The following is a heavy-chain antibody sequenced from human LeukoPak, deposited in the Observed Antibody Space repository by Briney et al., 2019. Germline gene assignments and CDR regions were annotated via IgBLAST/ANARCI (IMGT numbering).Heavy chain of an antibody. CDR2: IHHSGST. CDR1: GGSISSTTW. J-gene: IGHJ5*02. CDR3: ARDSPPPYSSACTACWFDP. V-gene: IGHV4-4*02. D-gene: IGHD6-25*01. Sequence: PSETLSHTCAVSGGSISSTTWWSWVRPSPGKGLEWIGEIHHSGSTNYNPSLKSRVTIAVDKSKNRFSLKVTSVTAADTAVYYCARDSPPPYSSACTACWFDPWGQGTLVTVSS.